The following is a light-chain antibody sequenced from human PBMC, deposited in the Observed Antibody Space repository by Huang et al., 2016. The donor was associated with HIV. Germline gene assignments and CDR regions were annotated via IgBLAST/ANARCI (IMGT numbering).Light chain of an antibody. Sequence: DIQLTQSPSAMSASVGARVSITCRASQGIANYLVWFQQRPGGAPKRLIYAASSLQSGVPSRFSGRGSGTKFTLTIRGLQPEDFATYYCLQHHSYPRTFGQGTKVEV. V-gene: IGKV1-17*03. CDR1: QGIANY. CDR2: AAS. J-gene: IGKJ1*01. CDR3: LQHHSYPRT.